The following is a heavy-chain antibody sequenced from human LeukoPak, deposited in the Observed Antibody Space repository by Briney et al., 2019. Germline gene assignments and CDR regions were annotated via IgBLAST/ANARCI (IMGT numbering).Heavy chain of an antibody. CDR1: GGSISSSSYY. Sequence: SETLSLTCTVSGGSISSSSYYWGWIRQPPGKGLEWIGSIYYSGSTYYNPSLKSRVTISVDTSKNQFSLKLSSVTAADTAVYYCARQNSQWELLYYDGWFDPWGQGTLVTVSS. CDR2: IYYSGST. V-gene: IGHV4-39*01. D-gene: IGHD1-26*01. CDR3: ARQNSQWELLYYDGWFDP. J-gene: IGHJ5*02.